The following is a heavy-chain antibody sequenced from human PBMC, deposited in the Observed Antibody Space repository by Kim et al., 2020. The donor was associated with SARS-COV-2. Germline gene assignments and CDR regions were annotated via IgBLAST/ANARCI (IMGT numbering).Heavy chain of an antibody. CDR3: AKTIVVTEGGWFDP. Sequence: SETLSLTCTVSGGSISSYYWSWIRQPPGKGLEWIGYIYYSGSTNYNPSLKSRVTISVDTSKNQFSLKLSSVTAADTAVYYCAKTIVVTEGGWFDPWGQGTLVTVSS. J-gene: IGHJ5*02. V-gene: IGHV4-59*13. CDR2: IYYSGST. CDR1: GGSISSYY. D-gene: IGHD2-21*01.